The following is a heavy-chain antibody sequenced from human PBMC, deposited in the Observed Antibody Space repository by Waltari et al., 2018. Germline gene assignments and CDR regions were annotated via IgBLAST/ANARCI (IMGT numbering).Heavy chain of an antibody. V-gene: IGHV1-8*01. D-gene: IGHD2-2*01. CDR1: GYTFTSYD. Sequence: QVQLVQSGAEVKKPGASVKVSCKASGYTFTSYDINWVRQATGHGLEWMGWMNPNSGNTGYAQKFQGRVTMTRNTSISTAYMELSSLRSEDTAVYYCARRGSEYQLLWASDYNWFDPWGQGTLVTVSS. CDR3: ARRGSEYQLLWASDYNWFDP. CDR2: MNPNSGNT. J-gene: IGHJ5*02.